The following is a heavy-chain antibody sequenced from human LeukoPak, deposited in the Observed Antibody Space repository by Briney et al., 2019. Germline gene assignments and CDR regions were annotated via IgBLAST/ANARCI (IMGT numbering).Heavy chain of an antibody. D-gene: IGHD3-3*01. CDR3: ARDQGSAGYYDFWSGPSH. CDR2: ISSNGGST. Sequence: GSLRLSCAASGFTFSSYAMHWVRQAPGKGLEYVSAISSNGGSTYYANSVKGRFTISRDNSKNTLYLQMGSLRAEDMAVYYCARDQGSAGYYDFWSGPSHWGQGTLVTVSS. CDR1: GFTFSSYA. V-gene: IGHV3-64*01. J-gene: IGHJ4*02.